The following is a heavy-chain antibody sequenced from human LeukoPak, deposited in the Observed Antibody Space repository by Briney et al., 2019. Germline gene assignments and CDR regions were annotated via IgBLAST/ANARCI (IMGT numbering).Heavy chain of an antibody. D-gene: IGHD3-9*01. Sequence: AGPMSLFCAASGFTFCSYVMHGLREAPGKGLEGVAVISYDGSNKYYVDSVKGRLTISRGNSKNKLYLQMNSLSADDTAVHYCAKTAPGYYFDYWGQGTLVTVSS. CDR3: AKTAPGYYFDY. J-gene: IGHJ4*02. CDR1: GFTFCSYV. V-gene: IGHV3-30*18. CDR2: ISYDGSNK.